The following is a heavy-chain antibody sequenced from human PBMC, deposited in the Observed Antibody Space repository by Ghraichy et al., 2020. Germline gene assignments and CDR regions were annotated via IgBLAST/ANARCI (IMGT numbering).Heavy chain of an antibody. V-gene: IGHV3-7*03. CDR1: GFTSSNYW. J-gene: IGHJ5*02. CDR2: IKQDESDR. CDR3: ARGRGDA. Sequence: GESLNISCTGSGFTSSNYWMSWVRQAPGKGLEWVAIIKQDESDRYHLDSVKGRFSISRDNAQNSIYLQMSSLSAEDTAVYYCARGRGDAWGQGTLVTVSS.